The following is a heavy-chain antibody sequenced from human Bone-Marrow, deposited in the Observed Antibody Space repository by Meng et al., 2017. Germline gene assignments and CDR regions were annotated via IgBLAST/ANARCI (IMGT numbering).Heavy chain of an antibody. Sequence: ASVKVSCKASGYTFTSYYMHWVRQAPGQGLEWMGIINPSGGSTSYAQKFQGRVTMTRDTSTSTVYMELSSLRSEDTAGYYCARDSPFYYYGMDVWGQGTTVTVSS. CDR1: GYTFTSYY. V-gene: IGHV1-46*01. CDR2: INPSGGST. J-gene: IGHJ6*02. CDR3: ARDSPFYYYGMDV.